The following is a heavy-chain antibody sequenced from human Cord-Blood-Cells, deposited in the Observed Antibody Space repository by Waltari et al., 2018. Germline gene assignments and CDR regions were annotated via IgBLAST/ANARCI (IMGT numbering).Heavy chain of an antibody. CDR2: ISSSGSTR. Sequence: EVQLVESGGGLVQPGGSLRLSCAASGFTFSIYEMNWVRQAPGKGLECVSDISSSGSTRYDADSVKGRFTISRDNAKNSLYLQMNSLRAEDTAVYYCASDGYYYYYGMDVWGQGTTVTVSS. V-gene: IGHV3-48*03. CDR1: GFTFSIYE. CDR3: ASDGYYYYYGMDV. J-gene: IGHJ6*02.